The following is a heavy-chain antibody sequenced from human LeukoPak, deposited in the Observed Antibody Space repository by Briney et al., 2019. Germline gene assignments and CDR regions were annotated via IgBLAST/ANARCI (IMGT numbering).Heavy chain of an antibody. CDR1: GFTFSSYA. CDR2: ISSSSSTI. V-gene: IGHV3-48*01. Sequence: HGGSLRLSCAASGFTFSSYAMNWVRQAPGKGLEWVSYISSSSSTIYYADSVKGRFTISRDNAKNSLYLQMNSLRAEDTAVYYCASPRDDYDFWSGPYGMDVWGQGTTVTVSS. D-gene: IGHD3-3*01. J-gene: IGHJ6*02. CDR3: ASPRDDYDFWSGPYGMDV.